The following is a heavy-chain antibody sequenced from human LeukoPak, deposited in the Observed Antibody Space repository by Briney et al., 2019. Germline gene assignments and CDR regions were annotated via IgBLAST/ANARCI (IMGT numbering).Heavy chain of an antibody. V-gene: IGHV3-23*01. CDR2: ISGSGGST. J-gene: IGHJ3*02. D-gene: IGHD3-22*01. Sequence: PGGSLRLSCAASGFTFNSYAMNWVRQAPGKGLEWVSSISGSGGSTNYADSVQGRFTISRDNSKNTLLLQMNSLRAEDTAVYYCARAYFYDTTGIPLDAFDIWGQGTMVTVSS. CDR3: ARAYFYDTTGIPLDAFDI. CDR1: GFTFNSYA.